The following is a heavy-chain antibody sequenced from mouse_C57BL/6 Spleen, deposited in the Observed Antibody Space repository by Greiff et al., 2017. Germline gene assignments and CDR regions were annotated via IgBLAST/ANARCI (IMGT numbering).Heavy chain of an antibody. J-gene: IGHJ1*03. CDR1: GYTFTSYW. D-gene: IGHD1-1*01. Sequence: QVQLQQPGAELVKPGASVKLSCKASGYTFTSYWMQWVKQRPGQGLEWIGEIDPSGSYTNYNQKFKGKATLTVDTSSSTAYMQLSSLTSEDSAVYYCAPSNYGSSYDWYFDVWGTGTTVTVSS. V-gene: IGHV1-50*01. CDR3: APSNYGSSYDWYFDV. CDR2: IDPSGSYT.